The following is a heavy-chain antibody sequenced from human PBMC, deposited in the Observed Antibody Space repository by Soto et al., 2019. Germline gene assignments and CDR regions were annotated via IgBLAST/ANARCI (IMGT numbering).Heavy chain of an antibody. Sequence: XTLSLPCSVSGGSLSSTIHYWGWIRQPPGKGLEWIASIYYSGSNYYNQSLKSRVTISVNTSKNQFSLKVSSMTAADTAVYYCARHTPGDPIENWGQGTLVTVSS. V-gene: IGHV4-39*01. CDR1: GGSLSSTIHY. J-gene: IGHJ1*01. CDR3: ARHTPGDPIEN. D-gene: IGHD3-16*02. CDR2: IYYSGSN.